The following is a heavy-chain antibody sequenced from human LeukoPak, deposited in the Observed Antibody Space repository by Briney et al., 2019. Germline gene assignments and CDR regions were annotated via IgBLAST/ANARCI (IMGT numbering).Heavy chain of an antibody. V-gene: IGHV1-46*01. CDR2: TNPSGGST. J-gene: IGHJ6*02. D-gene: IGHD2-15*01. CDR3: ARDCLRYCSGCHYYYGMEV. CDR1: GYTFTSYY. Sequence: ASVKVSCKASGYTFTSYYMHWVRQAPGQGLEWMGITNPSGGSTSYAQKFQGRVTMTRDTSTSTVYMELSSLRSEDTAVYYCARDCLRYCSGCHYYYGMEVWGQGTTVTVSS.